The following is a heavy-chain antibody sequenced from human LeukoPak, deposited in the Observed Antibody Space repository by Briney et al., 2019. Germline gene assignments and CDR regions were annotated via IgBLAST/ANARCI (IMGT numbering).Heavy chain of an antibody. J-gene: IGHJ3*02. CDR3: ARCVRKLDAFDI. CDR1: GYTFTSYG. Sequence: ASVKISCTASGYTFTSYGISWVRQAPGQGLEWMGWISAYDGNTNYAQTLEGRVTMTTDTSTRTAYMELRSLRSDDTAVYYCARCVRKLDAFDIWGQGTMVTVSS. V-gene: IGHV1-18*01. CDR2: ISAYDGNT.